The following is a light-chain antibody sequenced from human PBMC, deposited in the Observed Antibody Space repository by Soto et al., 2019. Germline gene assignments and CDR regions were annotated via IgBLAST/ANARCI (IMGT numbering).Light chain of an antibody. CDR2: GAS. Sequence: EIVLTQSPGTLSLSPGERATLSCRASQSVSSSYLAWYQQKPGQAPRLLIYGASSRATGIPDRFSGSGSGTDFALTISRLEPEDYAGYYCQQYGSSLPTFGQGTKVEIK. CDR3: QQYGSSLPT. J-gene: IGKJ1*01. CDR1: QSVSSSY. V-gene: IGKV3-20*01.